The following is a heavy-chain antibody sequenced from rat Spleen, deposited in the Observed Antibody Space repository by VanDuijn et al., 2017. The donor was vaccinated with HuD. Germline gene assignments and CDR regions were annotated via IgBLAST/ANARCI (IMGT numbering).Heavy chain of an antibody. J-gene: IGHJ3*01. CDR1: GFTFSDFV. Sequence: EVQLVESGGGLVQPGRSLKLSCAASGFTFSDFVMAWVRQAPKKGLEWVATSIYDGSSIYYRDSVKGRFTISRDNAKSTLYLQMDSLRSEDTATYYCARHDIGTTPGFAYWGQGTLVTVSS. V-gene: IGHV5-17*01. D-gene: IGHD1-5*01. CDR3: ARHDIGTTPGFAY. CDR2: SIYDGSSI.